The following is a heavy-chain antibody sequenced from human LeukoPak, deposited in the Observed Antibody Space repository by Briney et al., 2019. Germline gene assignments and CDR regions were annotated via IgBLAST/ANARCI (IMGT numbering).Heavy chain of an antibody. CDR2: ISYDGSNK. D-gene: IGHD2-15*01. Sequence: GRSLRLSCAASGFTFSSYAMHWVRQAPGKGLEWVAVISYDGSNKYYADSVKGRFTISRDNSKNTLYLQMNSLRAEDTAVYYCARATWDIVVVVHWGQGTLVTVSS. V-gene: IGHV3-30-3*01. CDR3: ARATWDIVVVVH. CDR1: GFTFSSYA. J-gene: IGHJ4*02.